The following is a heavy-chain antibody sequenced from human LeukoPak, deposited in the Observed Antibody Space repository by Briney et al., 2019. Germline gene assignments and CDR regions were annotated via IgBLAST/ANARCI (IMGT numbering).Heavy chain of an antibody. CDR2: IIPILGIA. D-gene: IGHD2-2*01. Sequence: GASVKVSCKASGGTFSSYAISWVRQAPGQGLEWMGRIIPILGIANYAQKFQGRVTITADKSTSTAYMELSSLRSEDTAVYYCARGCRGTSCPNWFDPWGQGTLVTVSS. CDR3: ARGCRGTSCPNWFDP. J-gene: IGHJ5*02. V-gene: IGHV1-69*04. CDR1: GGTFSSYA.